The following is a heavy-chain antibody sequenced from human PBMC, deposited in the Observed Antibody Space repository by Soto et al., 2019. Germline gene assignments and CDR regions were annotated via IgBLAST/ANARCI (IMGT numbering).Heavy chain of an antibody. V-gene: IGHV3-23*01. D-gene: IGHD3-9*01. Sequence: VQLLESGGGLVQPGGSLRLSCAASGFTFSSYAMSWVRQAPGKGLEWVSAISGSGGSTYYADSVKGRFTISRDNSKNTLYLQMNSLRAEDTAVYYCAKGQGLRYFDWLSRGGFDYWGQGTLVTVSS. J-gene: IGHJ4*02. CDR3: AKGQGLRYFDWLSRGGFDY. CDR2: ISGSGGST. CDR1: GFTFSSYA.